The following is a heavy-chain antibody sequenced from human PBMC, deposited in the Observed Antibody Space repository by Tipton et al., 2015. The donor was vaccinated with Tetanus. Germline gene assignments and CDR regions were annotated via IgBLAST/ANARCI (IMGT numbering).Heavy chain of an antibody. D-gene: IGHD2-8*01. CDR3: AKVPWEGVYANWFDP. CDR1: GGSIGSGGNY. CDR2: IYYSGST. V-gene: IGHV4-31*03. J-gene: IGHJ5*02. Sequence: TLSLTCTVSGGSIGSGGNYWSWIRQHPGKGLEWIGNIYYSGSTYYNPSLKSRVTISVDTSTNQFSLKLSSVTAADTAMYYCAKVPWEGVYANWFDPWGQGTLVTVSS.